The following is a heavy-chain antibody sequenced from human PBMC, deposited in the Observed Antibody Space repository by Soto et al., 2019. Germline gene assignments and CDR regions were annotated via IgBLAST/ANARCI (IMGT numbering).Heavy chain of an antibody. D-gene: IGHD1-26*01. CDR1: GYTFTSYY. V-gene: IGHV1-46*01. CDR3: ARGKTIVGATTGAFDI. J-gene: IGHJ3*02. CDR2: INPSGGST. Sequence: ASVKVSCKASGYTFTSYYMHWVRQAPGQGLEWMGIINPSGGSTSYAQKFQGRVTMTRDTSTSTVYMELSSLRSEDTAVYYCARGKTIVGATTGAFDIWGQGTMVTVSS.